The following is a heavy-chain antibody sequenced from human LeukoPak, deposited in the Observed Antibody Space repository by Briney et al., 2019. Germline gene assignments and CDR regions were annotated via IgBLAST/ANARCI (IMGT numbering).Heavy chain of an antibody. Sequence: SETLSLTCAVSGDSMSSIDWWSWVRQPPGKGLEWIGEIHHTGSTNYNPSLKSRVTISVDKSKNQFSLNFNSMSAADTAVYYCARVFADFWSGYYKGLFDYWGQGTLVTVSS. CDR3: ARVFADFWSGYYKGLFDY. CDR1: GDSMSSIDW. V-gene: IGHV4-4*02. CDR2: IHHTGST. D-gene: IGHD3-3*01. J-gene: IGHJ4*02.